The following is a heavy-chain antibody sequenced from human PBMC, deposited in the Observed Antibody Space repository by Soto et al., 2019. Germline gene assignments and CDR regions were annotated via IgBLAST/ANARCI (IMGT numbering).Heavy chain of an antibody. J-gene: IGHJ6*03. CDR2: IIPILGIA. Sequence: ASGRVDCEGSGCTVSGSIMICVRQAPGQGLEWMGRIIPILGIANYAQKFQGRVTITADKSTSTAYMELSSLRSEDTAVYYCARDVSRIVVVPAAIPPIYYCYFMDVWGKGTTVIVSS. CDR1: GCTVSGSI. V-gene: IGHV1-69*04. CDR3: ARDVSRIVVVPAAIPPIYYCYFMDV. D-gene: IGHD2-2*01.